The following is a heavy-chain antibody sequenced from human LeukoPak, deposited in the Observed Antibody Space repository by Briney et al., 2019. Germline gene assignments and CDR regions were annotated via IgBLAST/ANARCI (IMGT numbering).Heavy chain of an antibody. V-gene: IGHV3-48*02. CDR2: SEYSGTTS. J-gene: IGHJ4*02. D-gene: IGHD2-15*01. CDR3: ARISGFTLDY. Sequence: PGGSLRLSCAPSTFTFSSYSMNWVRQAPGKGLEWVSYSEYSGTTSYYADSVKGRFTVSRDNAQNSLYLQMSSLRDEDTAVYYCARISGFTLDYWGQGTLVTVSS. CDR1: TFTFSSYS.